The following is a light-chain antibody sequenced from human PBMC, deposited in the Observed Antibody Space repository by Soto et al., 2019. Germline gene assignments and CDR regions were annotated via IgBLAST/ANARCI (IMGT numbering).Light chain of an antibody. Sequence: QSALTQPASVSGSLGQSITISCTGTSSDVGGYAYVSWYQQHPGKAPKLMSYEVRNRPSGVSDRFSGSKSGNTASLTISGLQAEDEADYYCSSYSNTGSLVVFGGGTKLTVL. CDR1: SSDVGGYAY. J-gene: IGLJ2*01. CDR3: SSYSNTGSLVV. CDR2: EVR. V-gene: IGLV2-14*03.